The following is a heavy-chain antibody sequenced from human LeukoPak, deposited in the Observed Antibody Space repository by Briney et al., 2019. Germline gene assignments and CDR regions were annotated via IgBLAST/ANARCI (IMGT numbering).Heavy chain of an antibody. D-gene: IGHD2-2*01. CDR1: GFTFSSYA. V-gene: IGHV3-30*04. J-gene: IGHJ4*02. Sequence: PGGSLRLSCAASGFTFSSYAMHWVRQAPGKGLEWVAAISYDGSNKHYADSVKGRFTISRDNSKNTLYLQMNSLRAEDTAVYYCASFVVVPAAIGIGYFDYWGQGTLVTVSS. CDR2: ISYDGSNK. CDR3: ASFVVVPAAIGIGYFDY.